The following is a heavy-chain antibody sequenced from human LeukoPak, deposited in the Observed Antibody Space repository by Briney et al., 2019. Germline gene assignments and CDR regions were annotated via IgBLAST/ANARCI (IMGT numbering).Heavy chain of an antibody. CDR2: IKEDGSEK. V-gene: IGHV3-7*01. Sequence: PGGSLRLSCAASGFTFSSYWMNWVRQASGKGLEWVANIKEDGSEKYYVDSVKGRFTISRDNAKNSLYLQMNSLRAEDTAVYYCAGKRRVDPNYSDYWGQGTLVTVSS. CDR3: AGKRRVDPNYSDY. CDR1: GFTFSSYW. J-gene: IGHJ4*02. D-gene: IGHD5-12*01.